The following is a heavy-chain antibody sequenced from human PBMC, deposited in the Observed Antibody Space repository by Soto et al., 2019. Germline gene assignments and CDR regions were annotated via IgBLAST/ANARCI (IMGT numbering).Heavy chain of an antibody. CDR3: ARDLDGSGSYYTDY. CDR1: GYIFITYG. D-gene: IGHD3-10*01. J-gene: IGHJ4*02. Sequence: ASVKVSCKASGYIFITYGISWVRQAPGQGLEWMGQISAYNGNTKYAQSLQGRVTMTTDTSTNTAYMELRSLRSDDTAVYYCARDLDGSGSYYTDYWGPGTLVTVSS. CDR2: ISAYNGNT. V-gene: IGHV1-18*01.